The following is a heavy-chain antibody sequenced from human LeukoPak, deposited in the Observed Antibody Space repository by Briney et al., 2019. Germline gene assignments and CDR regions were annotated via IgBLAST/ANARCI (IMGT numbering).Heavy chain of an antibody. CDR1: GGSISSYY. CDR3: ARDKLGWYFDL. Sequence: ETLCLTCTVSGGSISSYYWTWIRQPPGKGLEWIGYIYYTGSTDFNPSLKSRVTISLDTSKNQFSLKLSSMTAADTAVYYCARDKLGWYFDLWGRGTLVTVSS. V-gene: IGHV4-59*01. CDR2: IYYTGST. D-gene: IGHD7-27*01. J-gene: IGHJ2*01.